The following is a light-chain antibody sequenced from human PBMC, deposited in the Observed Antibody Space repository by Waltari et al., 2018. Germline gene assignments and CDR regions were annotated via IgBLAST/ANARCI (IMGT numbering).Light chain of an antibody. CDR2: GAS. CDR3: LQYDNWPRV. CDR1: QSVSSN. V-gene: IGKV3-15*01. J-gene: IGKJ2*01. Sequence: EIVMTQSPATLSVSPGERATLSCRASQSVSSNLAWFQKKPGQAPSLLIYGASTRATGFSARFRGSGSGTEFTLTISSLQSEDFAVYFCLQYDNWPRVFGQGTKLEIK.